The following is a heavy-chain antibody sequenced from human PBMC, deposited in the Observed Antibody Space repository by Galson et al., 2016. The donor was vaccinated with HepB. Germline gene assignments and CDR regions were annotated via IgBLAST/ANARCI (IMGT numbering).Heavy chain of an antibody. Sequence: SLRLSCAASGFTLRNYAMTWVRQAPGKGLEWVSAISESGVSTYYADSVKGRFTISRDNSKNRLYLQMNSLRAEDTAVYFCAKITDSNKSGEIDYWGQGTLVTVSS. CDR3: AKITDSNKSGEIDY. CDR1: GFTLRNYA. CDR2: ISESGVST. J-gene: IGHJ4*02. V-gene: IGHV3-23*01. D-gene: IGHD3-22*01.